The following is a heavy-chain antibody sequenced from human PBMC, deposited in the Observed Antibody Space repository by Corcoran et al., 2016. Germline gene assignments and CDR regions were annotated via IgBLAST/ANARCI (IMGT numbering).Heavy chain of an antibody. Sequence: EVQLVESGGGLIKPGGSLRLSCVASGFTFSSYSMNWVRQAPGKGLEWVSSISSSSSYIYYADSVKGRFTISRDNAKNSLYLQMNSLRAEDTAVYYCARVGSSGWYFDYWGQGTLVTVSS. D-gene: IGHD6-19*01. J-gene: IGHJ4*02. CDR2: ISSSSSYI. V-gene: IGHV3-21*01. CDR1: GFTFSSYS. CDR3: ARVGSSGWYFDY.